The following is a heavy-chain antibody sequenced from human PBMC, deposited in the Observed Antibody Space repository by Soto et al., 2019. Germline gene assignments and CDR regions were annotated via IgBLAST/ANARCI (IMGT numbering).Heavy chain of an antibody. CDR3: ARDHCSGGSCYPDAFDI. J-gene: IGHJ3*02. CDR1: GFTVSSNY. CDR2: IYSGGST. V-gene: IGHV3-66*01. D-gene: IGHD2-15*01. Sequence: PGGSLRLSCAASGFTVSSNYMSWVRQAPGKGLEWVSVIYSGGSTYYADSVKGRFTISRDNSKNTLYLQMNSLRAEDTAVYYCARDHCSGGSCYPDAFDIWGQGTMVTVSS.